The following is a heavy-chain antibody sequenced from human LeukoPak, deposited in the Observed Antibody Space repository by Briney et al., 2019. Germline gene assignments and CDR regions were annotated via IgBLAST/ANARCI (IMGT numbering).Heavy chain of an antibody. D-gene: IGHD3-3*01. CDR3: ARGRGGYDFWSGYYTGPFDY. Sequence: ASVKVSCKTSGYTFIDSGISWLRQAPGQGLEWMGWISAYNGNTNYAQKLQGRVTMTTDTSTSTAYMGLRSLRSDDTAVYYCARGRGGYDFWSGYYTGPFDYWGQGTLVTVSS. V-gene: IGHV1-18*01. J-gene: IGHJ4*02. CDR1: GYTFIDSG. CDR2: ISAYNGNT.